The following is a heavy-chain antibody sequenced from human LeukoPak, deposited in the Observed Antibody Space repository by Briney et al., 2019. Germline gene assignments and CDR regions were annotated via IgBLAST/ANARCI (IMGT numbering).Heavy chain of an antibody. J-gene: IGHJ4*02. CDR1: GGTFSSYA. CDR2: IIPIFGTA. CDR3: AKGIVGATYFDY. Sequence: ASVKVSCKASGGTFSSYAISWVRQATGQGLEWMGGIIPIFGTANYAQKFQGRVTITADKSTSTAYMELSSLRSEDTAVYYCAKGIVGATYFDYWGQGTLVTVSS. D-gene: IGHD1-26*01. V-gene: IGHV1-69*06.